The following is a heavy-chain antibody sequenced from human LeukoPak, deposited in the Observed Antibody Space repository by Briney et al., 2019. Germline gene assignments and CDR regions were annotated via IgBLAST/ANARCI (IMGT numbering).Heavy chain of an antibody. V-gene: IGHV1-2*02. CDR1: GYAFTGFY. J-gene: IGHJ4*02. CDR3: ARDHRAHTSMVTWFDY. Sequence: ASVKVSCKASGYAFTGFYMHWVRQAPGQGLGGMGWNNTNTDDTNYAQKFQGRSTMTRDTSINTPYMALSRLSSDDTAVYYFARDHRAHTSMVTWFDYWGQGTLVTVSS. D-gene: IGHD5-18*01. CDR2: NNTNTDDT.